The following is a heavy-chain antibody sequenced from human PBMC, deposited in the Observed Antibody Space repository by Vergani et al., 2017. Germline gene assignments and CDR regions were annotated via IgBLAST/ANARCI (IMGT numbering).Heavy chain of an antibody. V-gene: IGHV3-23*04. CDR3: AKVGRSEVAGTFGAFDI. D-gene: IGHD6-19*01. J-gene: IGHJ3*02. CDR2: LSASDRRT. Sequence: EVQLVESGGGLVQPGRSLRLSCAASGFTFIVHAMSWVRQAPGKGLEWVSTLSASDRRTHYADSVKGRFTISRDISKNTLFLHMNSLRPEDTAVYYCAKVGRSEVAGTFGAFDIWGQGTMVTVSS. CDR1: GFTFIVHA.